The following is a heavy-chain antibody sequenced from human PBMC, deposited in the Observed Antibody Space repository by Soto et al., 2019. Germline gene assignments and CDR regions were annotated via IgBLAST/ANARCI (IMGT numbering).Heavy chain of an antibody. V-gene: IGHV4-34*01. CDR3: ARGLAPRGSPHGY. J-gene: IGHJ4*02. CDR1: GGSFSGYY. D-gene: IGHD3-16*01. CDR2: IKHSGST. Sequence: QVQLQQWGAGLLKPSETLSLTCAVYGGSFSGYYWSWIRQPPGKGLEWIGEIKHSGSTNYNPSPKSRVTISVDTSKNQFSLKLSSVTAADTAVYYCARGLAPRGSPHGYWGQGTLVTVSS.